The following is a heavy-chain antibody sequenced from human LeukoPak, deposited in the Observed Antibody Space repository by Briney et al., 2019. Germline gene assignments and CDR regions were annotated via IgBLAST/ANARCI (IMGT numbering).Heavy chain of an antibody. CDR3: ARWRAAARLYWFDX. J-gene: IGHJ5*02. V-gene: IGHV4-34*01. CDR2: INHSGST. CDR1: GGSFSGYY. Sequence: SETLSLTCAVYGGSFSGYYWSWIRQPPGKGLEWIGEINHSGSTNYNPSLKSRVTISVDTSKNQFSLKLSSVTAADTAVYYCARWRAAARLYWFDXWGQGTLVTV. D-gene: IGHD6-13*01.